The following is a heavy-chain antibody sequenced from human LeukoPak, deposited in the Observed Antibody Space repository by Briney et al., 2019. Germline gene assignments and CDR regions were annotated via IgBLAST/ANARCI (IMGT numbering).Heavy chain of an antibody. CDR2: ISSSGSTF. V-gene: IGHV3-48*03. CDR3: ARESGYSYGNWFDP. J-gene: IGHJ5*02. Sequence: GGSLRLSCAASGFTFNIYEMNWVRQAPGKGLEWVSYISSSGSTFYYADSVKGRFTISRDNAKNSLYLQMNSLRAEDTAVYYCARESGYSYGNWFDPWGQGTLATVSS. D-gene: IGHD5-18*01. CDR1: GFTFNIYE.